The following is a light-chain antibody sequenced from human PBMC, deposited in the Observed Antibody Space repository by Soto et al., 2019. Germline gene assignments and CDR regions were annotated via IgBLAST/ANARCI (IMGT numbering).Light chain of an antibody. J-gene: IGKJ1*01. V-gene: IGKV1-5*01. CDR1: QSISSW. CDR2: DAS. CDR3: QHYNSYSEA. Sequence: IKMYKSPSTLSATVGDRVTITCRASQSISSWLAWYQQKPGKAPKLLIYDASSLESGVPSRFSGSGSGTEFTLTISSLQPDDFATYYCQHYNSYSEAFGQGTKV.